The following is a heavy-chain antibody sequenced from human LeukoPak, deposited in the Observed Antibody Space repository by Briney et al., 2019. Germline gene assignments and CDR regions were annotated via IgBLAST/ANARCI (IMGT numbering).Heavy chain of an antibody. V-gene: IGHV4-34*01. CDR2: INHSGST. D-gene: IGHD3-3*01. J-gene: IGHJ5*02. Sequence: SETLSLTCAVYGGSFSGYYWSWIRQPPGKGLEWIGEINHSGSTNYNPSLKSRVTISVDTSKNQFSLKLSSVTAADTAVYYCARGPVVSRITIFGVVKSSRFDPWGQGTLVTVSS. CDR1: GGSFSGYY. CDR3: ARGPVVSRITIFGVVKSSRFDP.